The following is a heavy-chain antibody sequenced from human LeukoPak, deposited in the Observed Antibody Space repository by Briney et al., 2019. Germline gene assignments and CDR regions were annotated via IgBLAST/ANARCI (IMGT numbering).Heavy chain of an antibody. Sequence: GGSLRLSCAASGFTFSSYAMNWVRQAPGKGLEWVARIKEDGSEKYYVDSVKGRFIISRDNAKNSLFLQMNNLKVEDLAVYYCVKGGASGAYYKHWGQGTLVTVSS. J-gene: IGHJ1*01. V-gene: IGHV3-7*03. CDR3: VKGGASGAYYKH. CDR2: IKEDGSEK. D-gene: IGHD3-10*01. CDR1: GFTFSSYA.